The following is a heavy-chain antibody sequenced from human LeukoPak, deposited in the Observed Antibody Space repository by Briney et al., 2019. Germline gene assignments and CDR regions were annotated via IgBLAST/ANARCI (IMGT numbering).Heavy chain of an antibody. CDR3: ARASPGQLVLKV. D-gene: IGHD6-6*01. V-gene: IGHV4-59*01. CDR2: IYYSGST. CDR1: GVSISSYY. Sequence: SETLSLTCTVSGVSISSYYWSWIRQPPGKGLEWIGYIYYSGSTNYNPSLKSRVTISVDTSKNQFSLKLSFVTAADTAVYYCARASPGQLVLKVWGQGTLVTVSS. J-gene: IGHJ4*02.